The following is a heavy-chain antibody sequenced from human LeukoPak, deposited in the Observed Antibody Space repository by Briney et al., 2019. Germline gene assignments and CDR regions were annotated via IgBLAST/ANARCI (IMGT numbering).Heavy chain of an antibody. D-gene: IGHD3-9*01. CDR1: GYTFPSYG. CDR2: ISAYNGNT. V-gene: IGHV1-18*04. Sequence: ASVKVSCKASGYTFPSYGISWVRPAPGQGLEWMGCISAYNGNTNYAQNLQGRVTMTTDTSTSTAYMELRSLRSDGTAVYYCASGAISYAFDIWGQGTMVTVSS. CDR3: ASGAISYAFDI. J-gene: IGHJ3*02.